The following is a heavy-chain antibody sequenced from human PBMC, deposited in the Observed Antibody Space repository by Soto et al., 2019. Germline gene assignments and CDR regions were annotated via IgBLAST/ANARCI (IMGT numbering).Heavy chain of an antibody. Sequence: SETLSLTCVVSGGSISSYYWSWIRQPPGKGLEWIGYIYYSGSTNYNPSLKSRVTISVDTSKNQFSLKLSSVTAADTAVYYCARTYGGNTFDYWGQGTLVTVSS. D-gene: IGHD4-17*01. CDR2: IYYSGST. CDR1: GGSISSYY. J-gene: IGHJ4*02. CDR3: ARTYGGNTFDY. V-gene: IGHV4-59*01.